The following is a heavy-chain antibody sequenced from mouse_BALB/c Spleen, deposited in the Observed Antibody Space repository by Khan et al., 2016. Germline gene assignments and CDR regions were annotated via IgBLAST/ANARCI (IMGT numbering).Heavy chain of an antibody. CDR2: INPSAGHT. D-gene: IGHD3-3*01. J-gene: IGHJ2*01. CDR1: GYTFTNYW. Sequence: QIQLVQSGAELAKPGASVMLSCKASGYTFTNYWMHWIKQRPGQGLEWIGYINPSAGHTDYNQKLKDKATLTADKSSSKVYRQLSSLPSEDSAAYFCTKIAWRDVGDYWGQGTPLTVSS. V-gene: IGHV1-7*01. CDR3: TKIAWRDVGDY.